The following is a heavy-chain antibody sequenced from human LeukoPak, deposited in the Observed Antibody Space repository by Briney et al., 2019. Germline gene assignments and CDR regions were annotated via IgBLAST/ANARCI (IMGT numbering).Heavy chain of an antibody. CDR2: IYYSGST. CDR3: ARDQEYSGSYYRYFDF. Sequence: SETLSLTCTVSGGSISSYYWSWIRQPPGKGLEWIGYIYYSGSTNYNPSLKSRVTISVDTSKNQFSLKLSSVTAADTAVYYCARDQEYSGSYYRYFDFWGQGALVTVSS. CDR1: GGSISSYY. D-gene: IGHD1-26*01. J-gene: IGHJ4*02. V-gene: IGHV4-59*01.